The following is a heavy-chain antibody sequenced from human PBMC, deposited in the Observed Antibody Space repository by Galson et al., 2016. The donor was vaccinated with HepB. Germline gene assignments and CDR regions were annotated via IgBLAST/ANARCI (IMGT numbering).Heavy chain of an antibody. CDR2: ISPNRGDT. J-gene: IGHJ4*02. D-gene: IGHD5-18*01. V-gene: IGHV1-2*04. Sequence: SVKVSCKASGYTFTGYYMHWVRQAPGQGPEWMGWISPNRGDTNYEPKFRGWVTMTRDTSISTAYMELSRLRSNETAGYYCARGGGPNTAMVTDYWGQGTLVTVSS. CDR1: GYTFTGYY. CDR3: ARGGGPNTAMVTDY.